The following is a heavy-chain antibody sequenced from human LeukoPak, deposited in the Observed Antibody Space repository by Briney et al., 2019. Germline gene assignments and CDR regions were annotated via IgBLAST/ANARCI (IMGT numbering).Heavy chain of an antibody. J-gene: IGHJ4*02. CDR2: INHSGST. V-gene: IGHV4-34*01. CDR1: GGSFSGYY. D-gene: IGHD4-23*01. CDR3: ARGRYGGNSFDY. Sequence: SETLSLTCAVYGGSFSGYYWSWIRQPPGKGLEWIGEINHSGSTNYNPFLKSRVTISVDTSKNQFSLKLSSVTAADTAVYYCARGRYGGNSFDYWGQGTLVTVSS.